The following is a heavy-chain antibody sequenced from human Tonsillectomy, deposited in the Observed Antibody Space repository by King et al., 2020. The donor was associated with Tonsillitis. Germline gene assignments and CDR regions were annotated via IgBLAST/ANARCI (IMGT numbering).Heavy chain of an antibody. V-gene: IGHV3-30*02. Sequence: VQLVESGGGVVQPGGSLRFSCAASGFTFSSYGMHWVRQAPGKGLEWVAFIRHDGSNKYYADSVKGRITISRDNSKNTLYLQMNSLRVEDTAVYYSAKDHDYGDPMDLDYWGQGTLVTGSS. CDR3: AKDHDYGDPMDLDY. CDR1: GFTFSSYG. D-gene: IGHD4-17*01. CDR2: IRHDGSNK. J-gene: IGHJ4*02.